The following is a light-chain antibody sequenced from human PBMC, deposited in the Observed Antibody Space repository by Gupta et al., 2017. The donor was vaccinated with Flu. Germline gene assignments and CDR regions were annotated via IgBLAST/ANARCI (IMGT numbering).Light chain of an antibody. V-gene: IGLV3-21*02. J-gene: IGLJ2*01. Sequence: SYVLPPPPSVSVAPGQTARITWGGSDIVRKGEHWCQQKPGQVPVLVIYEDSDRPSGVPERLGGSNSGKTAKLIIRRVEAGDEADYCGRVWDNDSDQVVCGGGKKLSVL. CDR1: DIVRKG. CDR2: EDS. CDR3: RVWDNDSDQVV.